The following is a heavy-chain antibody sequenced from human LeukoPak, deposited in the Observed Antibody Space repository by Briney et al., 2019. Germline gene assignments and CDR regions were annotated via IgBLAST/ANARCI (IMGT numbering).Heavy chain of an antibody. Sequence: SETLSLTCAVYGGSFSGYYWSWIRQPPGKGLEWMGEINHSGSTNYNPSLKSRVTISVDTSKNQFSLKLSSVTAADTAVYYCARGGRGFWSGYAARAFDIWGQGTMVTVSS. V-gene: IGHV4-34*01. CDR2: INHSGST. CDR1: GGSFSGYY. D-gene: IGHD3-3*01. CDR3: ARGGRGFWSGYAARAFDI. J-gene: IGHJ3*02.